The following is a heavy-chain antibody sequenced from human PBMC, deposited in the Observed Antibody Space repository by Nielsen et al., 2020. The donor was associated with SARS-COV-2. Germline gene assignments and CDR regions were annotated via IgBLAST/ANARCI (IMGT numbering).Heavy chain of an antibody. CDR1: GYTFSNYA. V-gene: IGHV7-4-1*02. CDR3: AREFRSGWYVYDY. Sequence: ASVKVSCKASGYTFSNYAINWVRQAPGQGLEWVGWINTDTGNPTYAQGFTGRFVFSLDTSVSTAFLEINSLKADDTAVYYCAREFRSGWYVYDYWGQGTLLTVSS. CDR2: INTDTGNP. J-gene: IGHJ4*02. D-gene: IGHD6-19*01.